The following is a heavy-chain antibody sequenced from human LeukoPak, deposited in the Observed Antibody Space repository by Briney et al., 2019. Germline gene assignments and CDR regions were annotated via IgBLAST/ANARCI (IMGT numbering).Heavy chain of an antibody. Sequence: GGSLRLSCAASGFTFSSYAMSWVRQAPGKGLEWVSTFSGSGGNTYYADSVKGRFTISRDNAKNSLYLQMNSLRAEDTAVYYCARDLSPLSSYGDYWGQGTLVTVSS. V-gene: IGHV3-23*01. CDR2: FSGSGGNT. D-gene: IGHD6-13*01. CDR3: ARDLSPLSSYGDY. CDR1: GFTFSSYA. J-gene: IGHJ4*02.